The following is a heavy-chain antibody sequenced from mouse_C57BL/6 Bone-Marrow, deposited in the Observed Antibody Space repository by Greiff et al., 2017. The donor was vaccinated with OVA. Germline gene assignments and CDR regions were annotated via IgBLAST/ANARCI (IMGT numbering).Heavy chain of an antibody. CDR2: ISYDGSN. CDR1: GYSITSGYY. V-gene: IGHV3-6*01. D-gene: IGHD1-1*01. Sequence: EVQLVESGPGLVKPSQSLSLTCSVTGYSITSGYYWNWIRQFPGNKLEWMGYISYDGSNNYNPSLKNRISITRDTSKNQFFLKLNSVTTEDTATYYCARSRYYPYFDYWGQGTTLTVSS. CDR3: ARSRYYPYFDY. J-gene: IGHJ2*01.